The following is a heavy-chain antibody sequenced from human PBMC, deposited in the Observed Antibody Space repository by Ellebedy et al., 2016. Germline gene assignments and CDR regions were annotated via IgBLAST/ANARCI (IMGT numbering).Heavy chain of an antibody. CDR1: GLNFDTFF. Sequence: GGSLRLSXVVSGLNFDTFFMSWVRQAPGKGLEWVANIKQDGSEKYYVDSVKGRFTISRDNAKNSLYLHMNNLRADDTAVYYCRPGHYANLWGHGTLVTVSS. V-gene: IGHV3-7*03. D-gene: IGHD4-17*01. CDR3: RPGHYANL. CDR2: IKQDGSEK. J-gene: IGHJ5*02.